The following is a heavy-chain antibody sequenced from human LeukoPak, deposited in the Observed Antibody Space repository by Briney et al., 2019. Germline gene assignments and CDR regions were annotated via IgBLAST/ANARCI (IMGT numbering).Heavy chain of an antibody. CDR3: ARDIYYDSSGYYGSVY. J-gene: IGHJ4*02. Sequence: GGSLRLSCAAFGFTFKIYTMNWVRQAPGKGLEWVSYISSSSSTIYYADSVKGRFTISRDNAKNSLYLQMNSLRAEDTAVYYCARDIYYDSSGYYGSVYWGQGTLVTVSS. D-gene: IGHD3-22*01. CDR2: ISSSSSTI. CDR1: GFTFKIYT. V-gene: IGHV3-48*04.